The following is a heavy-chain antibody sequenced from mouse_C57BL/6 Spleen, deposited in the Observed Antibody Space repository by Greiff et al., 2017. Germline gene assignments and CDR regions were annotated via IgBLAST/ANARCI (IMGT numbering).Heavy chain of an antibody. CDR2: ISYDGSN. CDR1: GYSITSGYY. V-gene: IGHV3-6*01. D-gene: IGHD2-4*01. Sequence: EVKLMESGPGLVKPSQSLSLTCSVTGYSITSGYYWNWFRQFPGNKLEWLGYISYDGSNNYNPSLKNRISITRDTSKNQFFLKLNSVTTEDTATYYCATIYYDYDVGMDYWGQGTSVTVSS. CDR3: ATIYYDYDVGMDY. J-gene: IGHJ4*01.